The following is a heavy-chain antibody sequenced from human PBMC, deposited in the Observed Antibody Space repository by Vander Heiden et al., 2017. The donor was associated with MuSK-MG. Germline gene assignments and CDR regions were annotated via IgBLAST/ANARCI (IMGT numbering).Heavy chain of an antibody. J-gene: IGHJ4*02. CDR3: ARVSANYSGSELDY. Sequence: EVQLVEFGGGLVQPGGSLRLSCAASGFTVSRSYMTWVRQSPGEGLEWVSVFYSDDKTYYAKFARGRFTISRDNSKNTLFLQMNSLRVDDTAVYYCARVSANYSGSELDYWGQGTLVTVSS. V-gene: IGHV3-66*01. CDR1: GFTVSRSY. CDR2: FYSDDKT. D-gene: IGHD3-10*01.